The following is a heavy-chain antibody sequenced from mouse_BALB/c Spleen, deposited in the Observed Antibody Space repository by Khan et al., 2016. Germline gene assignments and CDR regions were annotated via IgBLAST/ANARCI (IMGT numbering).Heavy chain of an antibody. CDR3: ARRDDGGEAMGC. CDR2: IWSDGSS. CDR1: GFSLTSYG. J-gene: IGHJ4*01. V-gene: IGHV2-6*02. Sequence: VELVESGPGLVAPSQSLSITCTVSGFSLTSYGVHWVRQPPGKGLVWLVVIWSDGSSTYNSALKSRLSISKDNSKSHVFLKMNSLQTDDTAMYCCARRDDGGEAMGCWGQGTSVTVST. D-gene: IGHD2-3*01.